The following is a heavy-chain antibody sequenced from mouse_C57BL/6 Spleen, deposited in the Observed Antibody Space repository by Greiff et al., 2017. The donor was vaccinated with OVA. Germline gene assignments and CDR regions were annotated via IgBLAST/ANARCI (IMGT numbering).Heavy chain of an antibody. CDR3: TTGSNYEGWYFDV. V-gene: IGHV1-15*01. CDR2: IDPETGGT. J-gene: IGHJ1*03. Sequence: VHLVESGAELVRPGASVTLSCKASGYTFTDYEMHWVKQTPVHGLEWIGAIDPETGGTAYNQKFKGKAILTADKSSSTAYMELRSLTSEDSAVYYCTTGSNYEGWYFDVWGTGTTVTVSS. CDR1: GYTFTDYE. D-gene: IGHD2-5*01.